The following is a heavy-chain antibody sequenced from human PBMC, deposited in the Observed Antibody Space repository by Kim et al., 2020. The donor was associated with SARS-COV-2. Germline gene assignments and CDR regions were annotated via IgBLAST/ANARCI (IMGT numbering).Heavy chain of an antibody. V-gene: IGHV7-4-1*02. CDR2: INTNTGNP. J-gene: IGHJ3*02. CDR3: ARDRATYYYDSSGFDAFDI. Sequence: ASVKVSCKASGYTFTSYAMNWVRQAPGQGLEWMGWINTNTGNPTYAQGFTGRFVFSLDTSVSTAYLQISSLKAEDTAVYYCARDRATYYYDSSGFDAFDIWGQGTMVTVSS. CDR1: GYTFTSYA. D-gene: IGHD3-22*01.